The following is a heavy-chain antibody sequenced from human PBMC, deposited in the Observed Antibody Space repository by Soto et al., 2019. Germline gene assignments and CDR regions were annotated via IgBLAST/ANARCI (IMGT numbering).Heavy chain of an antibody. CDR3: SSFKLMYGDYDGRDV. Sequence: VQLVQSGAEVKKPGSSVKVSCQASGGTFNSYPISWVRQAPGQGLEWMGGIIPILGTANYAQKFQGRVTITADESTSKAYMGLSSLRSEDTALYYCSSFKLMYGDYDGRDVWGKGTTVIVSS. D-gene: IGHD4-17*01. CDR1: GGTFNSYP. CDR2: IIPILGTA. J-gene: IGHJ6*04. V-gene: IGHV1-69*01.